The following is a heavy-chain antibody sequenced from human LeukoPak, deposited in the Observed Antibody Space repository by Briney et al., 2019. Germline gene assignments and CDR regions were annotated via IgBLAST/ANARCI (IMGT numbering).Heavy chain of an antibody. J-gene: IGHJ6*03. Sequence: PGGSLRLSCAASGFTFSSYWMSWVRQAPGKGLEWVANIKQDGSEKYYVDSVKGRFTISRDNAKNSLYLQMNSLRAEDTAVYYCARESMVRGVIPNYYYYYYMDVWGKGTTVTISS. CDR1: GFTFSSYW. CDR2: IKQDGSEK. V-gene: IGHV3-7*01. D-gene: IGHD3-10*01. CDR3: ARESMVRGVIPNYYYYYYMDV.